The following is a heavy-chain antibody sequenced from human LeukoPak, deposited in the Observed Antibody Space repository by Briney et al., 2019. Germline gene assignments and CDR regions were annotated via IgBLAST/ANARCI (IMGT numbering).Heavy chain of an antibody. V-gene: IGHV1-8*01. CDR3: ARGKWGSSYYYDSSGYFY. J-gene: IGHJ4*02. D-gene: IGHD3-22*01. CDR1: GYTFTRYD. Sequence: ASVKVSCKASGYTFTRYDINGVRQATGQGLEWMGWMNPISGNTGYAQKFQGRVTITRNTSISTAYMELSSLRSEDTAVYYCARGKWGSSYYYDSSGYFYWGQGTLVTVSS. CDR2: MNPISGNT.